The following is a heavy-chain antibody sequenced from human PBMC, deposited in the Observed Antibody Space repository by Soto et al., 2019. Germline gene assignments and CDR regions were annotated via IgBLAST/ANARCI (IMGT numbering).Heavy chain of an antibody. V-gene: IGHV4-31*03. J-gene: IGHJ5*02. CDR1: GGSISSGGYY. D-gene: IGHD2-15*01. Sequence: SETLSLTCTVSGGSISSGGYYWSWIRQHPGKGLEWIGYIYYSGSTYYNPSLKSRVTISVDTSKNQFSLKLSSVTAADTAVYYCVRGYIYCSGGSCYSGAGWFDPWGQGTLVTAPQ. CDR2: IYYSGST. CDR3: VRGYIYCSGGSCYSGAGWFDP.